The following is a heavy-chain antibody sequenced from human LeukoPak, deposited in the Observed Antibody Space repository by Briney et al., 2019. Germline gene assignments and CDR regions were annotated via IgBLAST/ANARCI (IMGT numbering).Heavy chain of an antibody. CDR2: INPNSGGT. J-gene: IGHJ5*02. V-gene: IGHV1-2*04. CDR1: GYTFTGYY. D-gene: IGHD3-10*01. CDR3: ARDRRPITMVRGVHNWFDP. Sequence: GASVKVSCKASGYTFTGYYMHWVRQAPGQGLEWMGWINPNSGGTNYAQKFQGWATMTRDTSISTAYMELSRLRSDDTAVYYCARDRRPITMVRGVHNWFDPWGQGTLVTVSS.